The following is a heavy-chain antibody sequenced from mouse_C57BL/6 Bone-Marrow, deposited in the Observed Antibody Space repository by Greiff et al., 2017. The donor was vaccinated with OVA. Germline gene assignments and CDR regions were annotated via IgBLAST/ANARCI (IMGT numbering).Heavy chain of an antibody. CDR3: TLPHGY. CDR1: GFNIKDDY. Sequence: EVQRVESGAELVRPGASVKLSCTASGFNIKDDYMHWVKQRPEQGLEWIGWIDPENGDTEYASKFQGKATITADTSSNTAYLQLSSLTSEDTAVYYCTLPHGYWGQGTTLTVSS. D-gene: IGHD6-1*01. J-gene: IGHJ2*01. CDR2: IDPENGDT. V-gene: IGHV14-4*01.